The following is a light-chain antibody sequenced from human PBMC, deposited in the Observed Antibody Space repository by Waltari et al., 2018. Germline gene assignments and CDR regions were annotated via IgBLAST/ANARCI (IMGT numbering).Light chain of an antibody. V-gene: IGKV1-5*03. CDR1: ESVNSW. CDR2: KAS. Sequence: DIQMTQSPSTLSAFVGDRVTITCRASESVNSWLAWYQEKPGKAPKLLIQKASNLETGIPSRFSGGGSGTEFALTISSLQADDCATCYYQQYRMNPWTFGPGTKVE. CDR3: QQYRMNPWT. J-gene: IGKJ1*01.